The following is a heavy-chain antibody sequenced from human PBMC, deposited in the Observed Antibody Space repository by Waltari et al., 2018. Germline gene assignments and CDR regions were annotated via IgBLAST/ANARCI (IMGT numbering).Heavy chain of an antibody. CDR3: ARPRIDSSGWYMYFQH. Sequence: QLPLQESGPGLGKPSETLSLTCPVSGRSLSSSSYYWGWLRQPPGKGLEWIGSIYYSGSTYYNPSLKSRVTISVDTSKNQFSLKLSSVTAADTAVYYCARPRIDSSGWYMYFQHWGQGTLVTVSS. D-gene: IGHD6-19*01. J-gene: IGHJ1*01. V-gene: IGHV4-39*01. CDR1: GRSLSSSSYY. CDR2: IYYSGST.